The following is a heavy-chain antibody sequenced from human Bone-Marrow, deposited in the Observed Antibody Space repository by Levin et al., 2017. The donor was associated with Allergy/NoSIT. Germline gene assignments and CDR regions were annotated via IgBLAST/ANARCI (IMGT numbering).Heavy chain of an antibody. CDR3: TRDLRTTVTTWGFDP. Sequence: GGSLRLSCTASEFTFGDCAMSWVRQAPGKGLEWVGFIRSKAYGGTADYAASVKGRFAISRDDSKNIAYLQMNSLKTEDTAVYYCTRDLRTTVTTWGFDPWGQGTLVTVSS. J-gene: IGHJ5*02. D-gene: IGHD4-17*01. CDR2: IRSKAYGGTA. CDR1: EFTFGDCA. V-gene: IGHV3-49*04.